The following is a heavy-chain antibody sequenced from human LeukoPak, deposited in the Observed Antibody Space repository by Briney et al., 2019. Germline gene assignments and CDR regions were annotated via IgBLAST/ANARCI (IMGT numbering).Heavy chain of an antibody. V-gene: IGHV3-48*03. CDR2: ISGSGTTI. Sequence: TGGSLRLSCAASGFIFSSYEMNWVRQTPGKGLEWVSYISGSGTTIYYADSVKGRFTISRDNAKNSLYLQMNSLRAEDTAIYYCARLSPWLIDYWGQGTLVTVSS. D-gene: IGHD3-9*01. J-gene: IGHJ4*02. CDR1: GFIFSSYE. CDR3: ARLSPWLIDY.